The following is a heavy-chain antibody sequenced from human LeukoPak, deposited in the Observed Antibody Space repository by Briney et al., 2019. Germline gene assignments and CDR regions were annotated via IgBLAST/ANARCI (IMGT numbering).Heavy chain of an antibody. CDR3: ARPRGSSGRGDFDY. CDR2: INAYNDNT. CDR1: GFTFSTYG. Sequence: ASVKVSCKASGFTFSTYGISWGRQAPRQGLEWIGCINAYNDNTNNAQKHQRRITMTTDTSTSTAYMELRSLTSDDTAVYYCARPRGSSGRGDFDYWCQGTLVTVSS. D-gene: IGHD6-19*01. J-gene: IGHJ4*02. V-gene: IGHV1-18*01.